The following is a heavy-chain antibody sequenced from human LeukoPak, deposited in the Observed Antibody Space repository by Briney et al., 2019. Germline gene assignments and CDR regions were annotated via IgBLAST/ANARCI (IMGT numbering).Heavy chain of an antibody. V-gene: IGHV3-48*03. J-gene: IGHJ4*02. CDR2: ISSGGTTT. CDR3: ASPSSGVTGFDY. Sequence: GGSLRLSCAASGFTFSSYAMNWVRQAPGKGLEWVSYISSGGTTTYYADSVNGRFTISRDNAKNSLNLQMNSLRAEDTAVYYCASPSSGVTGFDYWGQGTLVTVSS. D-gene: IGHD6-19*01. CDR1: GFTFSSYA.